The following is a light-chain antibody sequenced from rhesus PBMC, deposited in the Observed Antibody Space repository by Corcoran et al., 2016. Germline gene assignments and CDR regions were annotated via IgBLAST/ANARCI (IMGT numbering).Light chain of an antibody. J-gene: IGKJ1*01. V-gene: IGKV1-36*02. CDR2: AAS. Sequence: DIQMTQSPSSLSASVGDRVTITCRASQGISDYLSWYQQKPGKAPKRLFYAASSLESGVPSRCSGSGSGTDFTLTISRLQPEDFAAYYCLQGYSTPWTFGQGTKVEIK. CDR1: QGISDY. CDR3: LQGYSTPWT.